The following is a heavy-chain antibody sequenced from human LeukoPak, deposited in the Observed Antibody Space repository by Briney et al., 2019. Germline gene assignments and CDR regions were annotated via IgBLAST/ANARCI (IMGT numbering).Heavy chain of an antibody. V-gene: IGHV3-23*01. J-gene: IGHJ4*02. CDR1: EFTFSSYG. D-gene: IGHD2-15*01. Sequence: GGSLRLSCATSEFTFSSYGMTWVRQGPGKGLDWVSSISGTGGASYYADSVKGRFTISRDNSKNTLYLEMNSLRAEDTAVYYCAKFKSGVVVKNYLDLWGQGTLVTVSS. CDR2: ISGTGGAS. CDR3: AKFKSGVVVKNYLDL.